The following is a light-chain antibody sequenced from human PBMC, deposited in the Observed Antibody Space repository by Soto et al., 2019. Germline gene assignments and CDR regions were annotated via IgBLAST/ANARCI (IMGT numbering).Light chain of an antibody. CDR3: QQHSHWPRT. CDR1: QNISSY. V-gene: IGKV3-11*01. J-gene: IGKJ1*01. CDR2: DVY. Sequence: VLTQSPATLYLPPGKRATLSCRASQNISSYLISYQQNPGQAHRLIIYDVYNRATGIQDRFSGSGSGTDFSLTISSIEPEDFAVYYCQQHSHWPRTFGHGTRLDIK.